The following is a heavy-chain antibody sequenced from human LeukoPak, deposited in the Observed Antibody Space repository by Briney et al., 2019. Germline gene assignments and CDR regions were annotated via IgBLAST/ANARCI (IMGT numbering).Heavy chain of an antibody. Sequence: QSGGSLRLSCAASGFTFTNYDMHWVRQVTGKGLEWVSAIGIAGDPYYPDSVEGRFTISREDAENSLYLQMNNLRAGDTAVYYCTRGPRNRNVFDIWGQGTMVTVSS. J-gene: IGHJ3*02. CDR1: GFTFTNYD. CDR3: TRGPRNRNVFDI. CDR2: IGIAGDP. D-gene: IGHD2/OR15-2a*01. V-gene: IGHV3-13*04.